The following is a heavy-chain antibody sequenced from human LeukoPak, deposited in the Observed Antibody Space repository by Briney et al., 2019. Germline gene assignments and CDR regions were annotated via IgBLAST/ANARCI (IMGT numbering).Heavy chain of an antibody. CDR1: GGSFSGYY. D-gene: IGHD4-17*01. J-gene: IGHJ5*02. CDR2: INHSGST. CDR3: ARGDTVTTLPNWFDP. Sequence: KSSETLSLTCAVYGGSFSGYYWSWIRQPPEKGLEWIGEINHSGSTNYNPSLKSRVTISVDTSKNQFSLKLSSVTAADTAVYYCARGDTVTTLPNWFDPWGQGTLVTVSS. V-gene: IGHV4-34*01.